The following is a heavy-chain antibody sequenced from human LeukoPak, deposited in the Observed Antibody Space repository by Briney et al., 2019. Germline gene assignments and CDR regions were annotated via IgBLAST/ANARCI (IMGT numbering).Heavy chain of an antibody. V-gene: IGHV4-59*01. D-gene: IGHD2-8*01. CDR3: ASLLIDWSEDGVSYGGPHLPD. J-gene: IGHJ4*02. CDR2: TSYTGIT. Sequence: ETLSLTCTVSGASMSNYFWTWIRQPPGKGLEYIGYTSYTGITNYNPSLKSRLTISLDTSKNQFYLELTSVTAADTAFYFCASLLIDWSEDGVSYGGPHLPDWGPGTLVTVSS. CDR1: GASMSNYF.